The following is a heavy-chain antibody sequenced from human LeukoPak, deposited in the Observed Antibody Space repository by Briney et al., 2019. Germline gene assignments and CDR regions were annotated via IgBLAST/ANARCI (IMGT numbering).Heavy chain of an antibody. CDR1: GGSISSSNYY. D-gene: IGHD3-10*01. Sequence: SETLSLTCTVSGGSISSSNYYWGWVRQPPGKGLEWIAIIYNSGITYYNPSLKSRVTISLDRSKNQFSLRLTSVTAADTAMYFCARAGAWQIDPWGQGTLVTVSS. CDR3: ARAGAWQIDP. CDR2: IYNSGIT. V-gene: IGHV4-39*07. J-gene: IGHJ5*02.